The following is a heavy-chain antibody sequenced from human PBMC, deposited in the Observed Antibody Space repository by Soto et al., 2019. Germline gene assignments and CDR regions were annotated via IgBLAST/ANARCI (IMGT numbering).Heavy chain of an antibody. D-gene: IGHD5-18*01. CDR2: ISFEESNQ. Sequence: QVQLEESGGGVVQPGKSLRLSCAASGFTFSNYGMHWVRQAPGKGLEWVAVISFEESNQYYVDSVKGRFTISRDNSKNTLYLQMNSLRAEDTAVYYCAKDLEDYNYEYKFHYWGQGTRVTVSS. CDR3: AKDLEDYNYEYKFHY. J-gene: IGHJ4*02. CDR1: GFTFSNYG. V-gene: IGHV3-30*18.